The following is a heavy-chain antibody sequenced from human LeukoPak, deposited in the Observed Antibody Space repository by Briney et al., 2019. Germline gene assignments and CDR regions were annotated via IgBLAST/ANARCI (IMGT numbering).Heavy chain of an antibody. CDR1: GGSISSYY. J-gene: IGHJ5*02. CDR3: ARDGGDGWFDP. CDR2: ISSRGNT. Sequence: SETLSLTCTVSGGSISSYYWNWIRQPAGKGLEWIGRISSRGNTNYNPSLKSRLTMSVDTSKNQFSLKLTSVTAADTDVYYCARDGGDGWFDPWGQGSLVTVSS. D-gene: IGHD3-10*01. V-gene: IGHV4-4*07.